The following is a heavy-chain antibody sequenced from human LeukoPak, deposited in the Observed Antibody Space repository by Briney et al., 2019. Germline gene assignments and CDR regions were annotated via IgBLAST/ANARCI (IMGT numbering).Heavy chain of an antibody. CDR1: GFTFSSYA. V-gene: IGHV3-48*04. Sequence: RSGGSLRLSCAASGFTFSSYAMSWVRQAPGKGLEWVSYISSSGTTISYTDSVKGRFTISRDNAKNSLYLQMNSLRAEDTAVYYCARDYRSTFDYWGQGTLVTVSS. CDR2: ISSSGTTI. D-gene: IGHD1-26*01. CDR3: ARDYRSTFDY. J-gene: IGHJ4*02.